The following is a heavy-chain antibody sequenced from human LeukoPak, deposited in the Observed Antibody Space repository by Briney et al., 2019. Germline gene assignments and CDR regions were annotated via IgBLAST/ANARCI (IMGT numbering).Heavy chain of an antibody. Sequence: SETLSLTCAVYGGSFSSYYWSWIRQPAGKGLEWIGRIYTSGSTNYNPSLKSRVTMSVDTSKNQFSLKLSSVTAADTAVYYCAREARIVVVPAATYSFRYYGMDVWGQGTTVTVSS. CDR1: GGSFSSYY. CDR2: IYTSGST. CDR3: AREARIVVVPAATYSFRYYGMDV. D-gene: IGHD2-2*01. V-gene: IGHV4-4*07. J-gene: IGHJ6*02.